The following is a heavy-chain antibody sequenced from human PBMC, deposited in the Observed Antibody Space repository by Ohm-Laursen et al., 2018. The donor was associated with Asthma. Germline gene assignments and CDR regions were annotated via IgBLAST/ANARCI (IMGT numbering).Heavy chain of an antibody. D-gene: IGHD4-17*01. CDR1: GGSISSGGYY. CDR2: IYYSGST. Sequence: TLSLTCAVSGGSISSGGYYWSWIRQHPGKGLEWIGYIYYSGSTYYNPSLKSRVTISVDTSKNQFSLKLSSVTAADTAVYYCARVLLGGDYVFDYWGQGTLVTVSS. CDR3: ARVLLGGDYVFDY. J-gene: IGHJ4*02. V-gene: IGHV4-31*11.